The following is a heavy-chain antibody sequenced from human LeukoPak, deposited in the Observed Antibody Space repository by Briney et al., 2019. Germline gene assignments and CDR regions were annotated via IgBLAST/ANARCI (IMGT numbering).Heavy chain of an antibody. V-gene: IGHV4-31*03. Sequence: SQTLSLTCTVSGGSITTGGYYWSWIRQPPGKGLEWIGYIYYSGRTYYNPSLRSRHTISGDTSQNQFSLKLSSVTAADTAVYYCARWFGESGLDYWGQGTLVTVSS. CDR2: IYYSGRT. CDR1: GGSITTGGYY. CDR3: ARWFGESGLDY. D-gene: IGHD3-10*01. J-gene: IGHJ4*02.